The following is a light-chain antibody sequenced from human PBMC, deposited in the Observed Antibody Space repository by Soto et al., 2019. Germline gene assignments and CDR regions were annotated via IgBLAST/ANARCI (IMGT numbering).Light chain of an antibody. J-gene: IGKJ1*01. CDR2: GVS. CDR1: QSVANTF. V-gene: IGKV3-20*01. CDR3: QQYMSSVT. Sequence: EIVLTQSPGSLSLSPGERATLSCRASQSVANTFFAWYQKKPGQAPRLLMYGVSKRATGIPDRFSGSGSGTDFTLTISRLEPEDFAVYYCQQYMSSVTFGQGTRAEIQ.